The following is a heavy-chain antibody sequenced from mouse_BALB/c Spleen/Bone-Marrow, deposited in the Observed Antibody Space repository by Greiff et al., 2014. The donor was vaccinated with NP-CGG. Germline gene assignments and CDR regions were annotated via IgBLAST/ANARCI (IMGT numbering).Heavy chain of an antibody. CDR2: ISDGGSYT. Sequence: EVNVVESGGGLVKPGGSLKLSCAASGFTFSDYYMYWARQTPEKRLEWVATISDGGSYTYYPDSVKGRFTISRDNAKNNLYLQMSSLKSEDTAMYYCARDRRITTATYAMDYWGQGTSVTVSS. D-gene: IGHD1-2*01. J-gene: IGHJ4*01. V-gene: IGHV5-4*02. CDR3: ARDRRITTATYAMDY. CDR1: GFTFSDYY.